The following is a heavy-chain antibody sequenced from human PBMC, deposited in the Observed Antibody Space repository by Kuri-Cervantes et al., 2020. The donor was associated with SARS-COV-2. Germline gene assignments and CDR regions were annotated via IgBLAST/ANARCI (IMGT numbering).Heavy chain of an antibody. Sequence: GGSLRLSCAASGFTFSSYSMNWVRQAPGKGLEWVSYISSSSSTIYYADSVKGRFTISRDNAKNSLYLQMKSLRTEDTALYYCARDRVGVHDSWGQGTLVTVSS. V-gene: IGHV3-48*01. CDR1: GFTFSSYS. D-gene: IGHD2-21*01. CDR3: ARDRVGVHDS. J-gene: IGHJ4*02. CDR2: ISSSSSTI.